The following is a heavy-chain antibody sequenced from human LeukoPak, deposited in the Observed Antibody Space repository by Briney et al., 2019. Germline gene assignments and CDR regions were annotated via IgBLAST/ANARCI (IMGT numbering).Heavy chain of an antibody. Sequence: SETLSLTCTVSGGSISSYYWGCIRQPPGKGLEWIGSIYYSGSTYYNPSLKSRVTISVDTSKNQFSLKLSSVTAADTAVYYCARHGSGWEGPYYFDYWGQGTLVTVSS. CDR3: ARHGSGWEGPYYFDY. V-gene: IGHV4-39*01. CDR2: IYYSGST. J-gene: IGHJ4*02. D-gene: IGHD6-19*01. CDR1: GGSISSYY.